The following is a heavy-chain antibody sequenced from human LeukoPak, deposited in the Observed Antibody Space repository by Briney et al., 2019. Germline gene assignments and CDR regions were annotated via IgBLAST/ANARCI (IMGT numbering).Heavy chain of an antibody. CDR3: ARQYCSGGSCFFDY. D-gene: IGHD2-15*01. J-gene: IGHJ4*02. CDR1: GGTFSSYA. V-gene: IGHV1-69*05. CDR2: IIPIFGTA. Sequence: SVKVSCKASGGTFSSYAISWVRQAPGQRLEWMAGIIPIFGTANYAQKFQGRVTITTDESTSTAYMELSSLRSEDTAVYYCARQYCSGGSCFFDYWGQGTLVTVSS.